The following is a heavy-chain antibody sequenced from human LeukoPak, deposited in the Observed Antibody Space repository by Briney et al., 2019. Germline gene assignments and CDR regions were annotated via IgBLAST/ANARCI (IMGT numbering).Heavy chain of an antibody. CDR2: ISYDGSNK. D-gene: IGHD3-9*01. J-gene: IGHJ4*02. CDR3: AKCYDILTGYFDY. CDR1: GFTFSSYG. Sequence: GRSLRLSCAASGFTFSSYGMHWVRQAPGKGLEWVAVISYDGSNKYYADSVKGRFTISRDNSKNMLYLQMNSLRDEDTAVYYCAKCYDILTGYFDYWGQGTLVTVSS. V-gene: IGHV3-30*18.